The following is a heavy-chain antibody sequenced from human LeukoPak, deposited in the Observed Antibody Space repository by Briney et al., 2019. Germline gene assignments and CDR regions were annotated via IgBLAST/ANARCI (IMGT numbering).Heavy chain of an antibody. V-gene: IGHV3-33*01. CDR2: IWYDGSDK. CDR1: GFSFNSYV. Sequence: GGSLRLSCVAAGFSFNSYVMYWVRQAPGKGPEWVASIWYDGSDKFYADSVEGRFTISRDNSENTLHLQMNSLRAEDTAVYFCARGRNSGFSLDYWGQGTLVTVSS. D-gene: IGHD3-22*01. CDR3: ARGRNSGFSLDY. J-gene: IGHJ4*02.